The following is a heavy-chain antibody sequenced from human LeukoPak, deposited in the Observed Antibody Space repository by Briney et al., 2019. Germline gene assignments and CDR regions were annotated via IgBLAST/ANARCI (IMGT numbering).Heavy chain of an antibody. V-gene: IGHV1-2*02. CDR2: INPNNGGT. Sequence: ASVKVSCKASGYTFTGYYMHWVRQAPGQGLEWMGWINPNNGGTNYAQKFQGRVTMTRDTSISTAYMELSRLRSGDTAVYYCARDRDYDILTGYYYYWGQGTLVTVSS. D-gene: IGHD3-9*01. CDR1: GYTFTGYY. J-gene: IGHJ4*02. CDR3: ARDRDYDILTGYYYY.